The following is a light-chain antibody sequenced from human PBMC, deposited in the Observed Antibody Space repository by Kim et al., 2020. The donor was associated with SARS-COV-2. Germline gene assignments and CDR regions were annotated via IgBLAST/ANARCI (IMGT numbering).Light chain of an antibody. J-gene: IGKJ1*01. CDR1: QSVGRH. CDR2: GVA. CDR3: QQYDVWPRP. V-gene: IGKV3-15*01. Sequence: VSPGERATLSCRASQSVGRHLAWYQKKPGQAPRLLIHGVATRATGIPDRFGGSGSGTEFTLTISSLQSEDVAVYYCQQYDVWPRPFGQGTKVDIK.